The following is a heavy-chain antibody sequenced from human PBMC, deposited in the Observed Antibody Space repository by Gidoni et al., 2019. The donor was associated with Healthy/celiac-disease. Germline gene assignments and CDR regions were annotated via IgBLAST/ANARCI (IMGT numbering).Heavy chain of an antibody. CDR2: IIAYNGNT. CDR1: GYTVTSYG. V-gene: IGHV1-18*01. Sequence: QVQLVQSGAEVKKPGAPVKVYCKTSGYTVTSYGISWMRKAPGQGLEWMGWIIAYNGNTNYAQKLQGRVTMTTDTSTSTAYMELRSLRSDDTAVYYCARDTTGNPNWFDPWGQGTLVTVSS. D-gene: IGHD1-1*01. CDR3: ARDTTGNPNWFDP. J-gene: IGHJ5*02.